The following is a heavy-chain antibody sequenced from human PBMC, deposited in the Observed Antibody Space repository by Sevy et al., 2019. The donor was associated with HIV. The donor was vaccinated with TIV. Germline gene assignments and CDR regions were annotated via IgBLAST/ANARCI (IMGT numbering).Heavy chain of an antibody. J-gene: IGHJ4*02. V-gene: IGHV1-46*01. CDR1: GYTFTSYY. CDR2: INPSGGST. D-gene: IGHD4-17*01. CDR3: ARDRRFYGGNSEFYYFDY. Sequence: ASVKVSCKASGYTFTSYYMHWVRQAPGQGLEWMGIINPSGGSTSYAQKFQGRVTMTRDTSTSTVYMELSSLRSEDTAVYYYARDRRFYGGNSEFYYFDYWGQGTLVTVSS.